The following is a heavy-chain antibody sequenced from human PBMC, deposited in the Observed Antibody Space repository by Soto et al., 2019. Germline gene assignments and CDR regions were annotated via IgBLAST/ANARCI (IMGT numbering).Heavy chain of an antibody. CDR1: VFPFGANA. CDR3: ATEMGATQGPFDN. Sequence: GGPLRLSWGVSVFPFGANAMSWVRQAPGKGLEWVSGLSNTGRRTSYADSVKGRFNISRDNSENTVYLQMNSLRVEDTAVYYCATEMGATQGPFDNWGQGTLVTVSS. CDR2: LSNTGRRT. J-gene: IGHJ4*02. D-gene: IGHD1-26*01. V-gene: IGHV3-23*01.